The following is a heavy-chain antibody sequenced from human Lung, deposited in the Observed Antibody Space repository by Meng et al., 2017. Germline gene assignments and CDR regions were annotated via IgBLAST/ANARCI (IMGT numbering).Heavy chain of an antibody. J-gene: IGHJ4*02. CDR3: ARFDISSSGRGDY. Sequence: QVQLQESGPGLVKPSGTLSLTCAVSGGSITRSTWWSWVRQTPGKGLEWFGEIFHSGSTNYNPPLESRVTISVDKSKNQFSLKVYSVTAADTATYYCARFDISSSGRGDYWGQGILVTVSS. D-gene: IGHD1-26*01. CDR1: GGSITRSTW. CDR2: IFHSGST. V-gene: IGHV4-4*02.